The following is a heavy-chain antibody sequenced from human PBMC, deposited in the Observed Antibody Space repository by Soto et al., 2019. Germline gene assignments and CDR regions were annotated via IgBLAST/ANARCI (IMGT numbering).Heavy chain of an antibody. CDR1: GYRFTSSW. CDR3: ARLPGIVAPGTVFLDN. Sequence: GESLKISCKASGYRFTSSWIGWVRQMPGKGLEWMGIIYPGDSDTRYRPSFQGQVTISADKSSSTAYLQWDSLQASDTAMYYCARLPGIVAPGTVFLDNWGQGTMVTVSS. J-gene: IGHJ4*02. V-gene: IGHV5-51*01. CDR2: IYPGDSDT. D-gene: IGHD1-1*01.